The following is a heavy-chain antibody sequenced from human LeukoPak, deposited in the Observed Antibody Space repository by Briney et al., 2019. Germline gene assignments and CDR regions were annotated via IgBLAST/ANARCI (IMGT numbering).Heavy chain of an antibody. D-gene: IGHD6-13*01. CDR1: GFCFSSYG. CDR3: AKDSYSRSLDY. CDR2: ISYDGSNK. Sequence: TGGSLRLSCAASGFCFSSYGMHWVRQAPGKGLEWVAVISYDGSNKYYADSVKGRFTISRDNSKNTLYLQMNSLRTEDTAVYYCAKDSYSRSLDYWGQGPLVTVSS. J-gene: IGHJ4*02. V-gene: IGHV3-30*18.